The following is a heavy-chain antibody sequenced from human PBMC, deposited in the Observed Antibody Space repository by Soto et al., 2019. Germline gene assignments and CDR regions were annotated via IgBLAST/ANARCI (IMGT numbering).Heavy chain of an antibody. J-gene: IGHJ5*02. Sequence: GASVKVSCKASGYTFTSYGISWVRQAPGQGLEWMGWISAYNGNTNYAQRLQGRVTMTTDTSTSTAYMELRSLRSDDTAVYYCARDGRRWDRSCWSGSWGQGTLVTVSS. CDR3: ARDGRRWDRSCWSGS. CDR1: GYTFTSYG. D-gene: IGHD6-19*01. V-gene: IGHV1-18*01. CDR2: ISAYNGNT.